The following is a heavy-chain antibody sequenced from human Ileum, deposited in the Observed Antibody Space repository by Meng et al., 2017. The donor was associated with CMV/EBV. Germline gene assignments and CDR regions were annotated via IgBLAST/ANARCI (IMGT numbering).Heavy chain of an antibody. J-gene: IGHJ4*02. Sequence: QGHLQESGSGLVEPSETLSLTCTVSGGSIGSGDYYWSWIRQPAGKGLEWIGRIHISGATNYNPSLKSRVTMSVDTSKNQFSLKVRSVTAADTAVYYCAREMSRTGFFDYWGQGNLVTVSS. D-gene: IGHD1-1*01. CDR1: GGSIGSGDYY. V-gene: IGHV4-61*02. CDR2: IHISGAT. CDR3: AREMSRTGFFDY.